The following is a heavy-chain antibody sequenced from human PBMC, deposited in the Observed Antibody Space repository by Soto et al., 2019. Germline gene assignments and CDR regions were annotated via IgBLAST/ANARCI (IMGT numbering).Heavy chain of an antibody. V-gene: IGHV3-72*01. Sequence: EVQLVESGGGLVQPGGSLRLSCAASGFTFSDHYMDWVRQAPGKGLEWVGRSRNKANSYTTEYAASVRGRFTISRDDSKISLYLQMNSLKTEDRAVYYCARDLGSWGQGTLVTVSS. CDR2: SRNKANSYTT. J-gene: IGHJ5*01. CDR1: GFTFSDHY. CDR3: ARDLGS.